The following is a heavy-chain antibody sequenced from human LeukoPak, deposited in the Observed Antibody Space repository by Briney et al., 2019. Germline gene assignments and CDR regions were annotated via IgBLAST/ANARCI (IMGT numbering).Heavy chain of an antibody. V-gene: IGHV3-30*02. CDR1: GFTFSTYG. Sequence: GGSLRLSCAASGFTFSTYGMHWVRQAPGKGLEWVAVVWNDGRNKYYADSVKGRFTISRDNSKNTLYLQMNSLRTEDTAVYYCAKDRSGSWSFDYWGQGTLVTVS. J-gene: IGHJ4*02. D-gene: IGHD6-13*01. CDR3: AKDRSGSWSFDY. CDR2: VWNDGRNK.